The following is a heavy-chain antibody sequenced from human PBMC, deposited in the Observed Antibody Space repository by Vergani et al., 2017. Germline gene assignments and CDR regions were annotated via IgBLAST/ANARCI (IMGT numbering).Heavy chain of an antibody. Sequence: VQLVESGGGVVQPGRSLRLSCAASGFTFSSYGMHWVRQAPGKGLEWVSAISGSGGSTYYADSVKGRFTISRDNSKNTLYLQMNSLRAEDTAVYYCAKDFIRIREPYCSSTSCFAYYFDYWGQGTLVTVSS. CDR1: GFTFSSYG. CDR3: AKDFIRIREPYCSSTSCFAYYFDY. CDR2: ISGSGGST. D-gene: IGHD2-2*01. J-gene: IGHJ4*02. V-gene: IGHV3-23*04.